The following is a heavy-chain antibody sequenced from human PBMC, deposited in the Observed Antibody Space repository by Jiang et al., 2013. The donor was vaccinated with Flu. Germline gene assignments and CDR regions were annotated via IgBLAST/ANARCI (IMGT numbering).Heavy chain of an antibody. J-gene: IGHJ6*02. Sequence: SETLSLTCSVYGGDLSGYYWSWIRPAPRKGLEWIGEVIHTGSSNYNRPSRVESPYQQTGPRTSSSLRLSSVTAADTALYYCARVGAYAREWYVNYYYSGLDVWGQGTTVTVSS. V-gene: IGHV4-34*12. D-gene: IGHD3-3*01. CDR1: GGDLSGYY. CDR3: ARVGAYAREWYVNYYYSGLDV. CDR2: VIHTGSS.